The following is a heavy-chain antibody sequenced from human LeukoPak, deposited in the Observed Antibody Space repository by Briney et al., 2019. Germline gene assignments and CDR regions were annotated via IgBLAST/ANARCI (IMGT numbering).Heavy chain of an antibody. CDR2: IYYSGST. CDR3: ARRPDRIDY. CDR1: GGSISSSSYY. V-gene: IGHV4-39*01. D-gene: IGHD1-14*01. J-gene: IGHJ4*02. Sequence: SETLSLTCTVSGGSISSSSYYWGWIRQPPGKGPEWIGSIYYSGSTYYNPSLKSRVTISVDTSKNQFSLKLSSVTAADTAVYYCARRPDRIDYWGQGTLVTVSS.